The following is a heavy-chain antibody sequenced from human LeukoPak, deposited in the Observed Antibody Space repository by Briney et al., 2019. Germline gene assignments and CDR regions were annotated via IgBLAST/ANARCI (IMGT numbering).Heavy chain of an antibody. Sequence: SSETLSLTCTVSGGSISSSSYYWGWIRQPPGKGLEWIGSIYYSGSTYYNPSLKSRVTISADTSKNQFSLKLSSVTAADTALYYCARQADRPNWFDPWGHGTLVTVSS. D-gene: IGHD6-19*01. V-gene: IGHV4-39*01. CDR1: GGSISSSSYY. CDR3: ARQADRPNWFDP. CDR2: IYYSGST. J-gene: IGHJ5*02.